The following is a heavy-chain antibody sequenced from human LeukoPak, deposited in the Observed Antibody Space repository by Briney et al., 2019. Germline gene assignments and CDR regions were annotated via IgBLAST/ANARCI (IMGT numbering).Heavy chain of an antibody. J-gene: IGHJ5*02. CDR1: GYTFTSYD. Sequence: ASVKVSCKASGYTFTSYDTNWVRQATGQGLEWMGWMNPNSGNTGYPQKFQGRVTITRNTSISTAYMELSSLRSEDTAVYYCARGIHRRALSLRRIRVCWFDPWGQGTLVTVSS. CDR3: ARGIHRRALSLRRIRVCWFDP. V-gene: IGHV1-8*03. CDR2: MNPNSGNT. D-gene: IGHD2/OR15-2a*01.